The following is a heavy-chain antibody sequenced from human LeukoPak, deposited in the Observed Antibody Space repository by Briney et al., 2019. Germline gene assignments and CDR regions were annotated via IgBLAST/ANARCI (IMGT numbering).Heavy chain of an antibody. D-gene: IGHD2-15*01. V-gene: IGHV1-69*01. J-gene: IGHJ4*02. Sequence: IFGTANYAQKFQGRVTITADESTSTAYMELSSLRSEDTAVYYCARNRGYCSGGSCSFDYWGQGTLVTVSS. CDR2: IFGTA. CDR3: ARNRGYCSGGSCSFDY.